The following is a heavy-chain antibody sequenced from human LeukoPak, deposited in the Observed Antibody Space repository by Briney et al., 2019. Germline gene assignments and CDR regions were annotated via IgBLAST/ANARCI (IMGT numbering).Heavy chain of an antibody. V-gene: IGHV4-34*01. Sequence: SETLSLTCAVYGGSFSGYYWSWIRQPPGKGLEWIGEINHSGGTNYNPSLKSRVTISVDTSKNQFSLKLSSVTAADTAVYYCASGDYYDSSEGYWGQGALVTVSS. D-gene: IGHD3-22*01. J-gene: IGHJ4*02. CDR3: ASGDYYDSSEGY. CDR2: INHSGGT. CDR1: GGSFSGYY.